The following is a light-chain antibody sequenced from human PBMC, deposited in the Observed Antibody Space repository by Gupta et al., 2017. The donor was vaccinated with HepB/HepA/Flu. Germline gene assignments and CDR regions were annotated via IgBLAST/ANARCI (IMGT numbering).Light chain of an antibody. V-gene: IGKV1-6*01. CDR1: QGSRND. CDR3: RQDYNSPRT. Sequence: AIQMTQSPSSLSASVGERVTITCRARQGSRNDLGWYQQKPGKAPKLLIYAASSLQSGVPSRFSCSGSDTDFTLTISILQPEDFATYYCRQDYNSPRTFGQGTKVEIK. CDR2: AAS. J-gene: IGKJ1*01.